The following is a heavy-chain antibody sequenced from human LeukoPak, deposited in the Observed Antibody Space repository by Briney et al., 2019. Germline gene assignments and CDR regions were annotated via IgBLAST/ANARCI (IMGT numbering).Heavy chain of an antibody. CDR1: GFTFDDYG. D-gene: IGHD3-22*01. CDR3: ARVRNYYDSSGPKRGAFDI. J-gene: IGHJ3*02. V-gene: IGHV3-20*04. Sequence: GGSLRLSCAASGFTFDDYGMSWVRQAPGKGLEWVSGINWNGGSKGYADSVKGRFTISRDNAKNSLYLQMNSLRAEDTALYYCARVRNYYDSSGPKRGAFDIWGQGTMVTVSS. CDR2: INWNGGSK.